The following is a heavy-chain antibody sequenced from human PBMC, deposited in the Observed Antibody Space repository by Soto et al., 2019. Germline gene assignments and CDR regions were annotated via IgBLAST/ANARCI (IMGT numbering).Heavy chain of an antibody. CDR1: GFTFSSYG. V-gene: IGHV3-30*18. CDR2: ISYDGSNK. J-gene: IGHJ6*02. D-gene: IGHD6-13*01. CDR3: AKDPLYSSSWSYGMDV. Sequence: QVQLVECGGGVVQPGRSLRLSCAASGFTFSSYGMHWVRQAPGKGLEWVAVISYDGSNKYYADSVKGRFTISRDNSKNTLYLQMNSLRAEDTAVYYCAKDPLYSSSWSYGMDVWGQGTTVTVSS.